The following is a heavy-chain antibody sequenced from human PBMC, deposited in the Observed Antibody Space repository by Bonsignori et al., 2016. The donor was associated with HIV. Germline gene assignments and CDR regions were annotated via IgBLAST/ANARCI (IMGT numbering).Heavy chain of an antibody. D-gene: IGHD1-26*01. CDR3: ARVSGSQVGAYDAFDI. V-gene: IGHV3-30-3*01. CDR2: ISYDGSNK. Sequence: GGSLRLSCAASGFTFSNYAMHWVRQAPGKGLEWVAVISYDGSNKYYADSVKGRFTISRDNSKNTLYLQMNSLRAEDTAVYYCARVSGSQVGAYDAFDIWGQGTMVTVSS. CDR1: GFTFSNYA. J-gene: IGHJ3*02.